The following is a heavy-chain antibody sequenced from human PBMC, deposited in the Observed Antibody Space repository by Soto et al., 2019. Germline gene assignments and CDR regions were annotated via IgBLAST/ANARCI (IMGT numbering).Heavy chain of an antibody. V-gene: IGHV4-30-4*01. Sequence: SETLSLTCTVSGGSISSGDYYWSWIRQPPGKGLEWIGYIYYSGSTYYNPSLKSRVTISVDTSKNQFSLKLSSVTAADTAVYYCTRVNMWELARGPRYYFDYWGQGTLVTVSS. CDR3: TRVNMWELARGPRYYFDY. J-gene: IGHJ4*02. CDR1: GGSISSGDYY. D-gene: IGHD1-26*01. CDR2: IYYSGST.